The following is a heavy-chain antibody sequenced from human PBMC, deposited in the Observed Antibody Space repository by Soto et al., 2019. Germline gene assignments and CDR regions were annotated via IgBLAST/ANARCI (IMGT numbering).Heavy chain of an antibody. Sequence: SETLSLTGTVSGGSISSYYWSWIRQPAGKGLEWIGRIYSSGSTNFNASLKSRVTMSLDTSKSQFSLKLSSVNAADTAVYYCERDLGYCSSTSCYYYYGMDVWGQGTTVTVSS. CDR1: GGSISSYY. CDR2: IYSSGST. D-gene: IGHD2-2*03. J-gene: IGHJ6*02. CDR3: ERDLGYCSSTSCYYYYGMDV. V-gene: IGHV4-4*07.